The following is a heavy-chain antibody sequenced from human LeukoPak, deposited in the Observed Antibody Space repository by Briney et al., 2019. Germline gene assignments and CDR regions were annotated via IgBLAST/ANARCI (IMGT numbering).Heavy chain of an antibody. CDR2: IGSTASRT. D-gene: IGHD2-15*01. Sequence: PGASLRLSCAASGFTFSSFAMSWVRQAPGKGLEWVSAIGSTASRTYYADSVKGRFTISRDNSKNTLYLRMNSLRAEDTAVYSCAKRGGYCSSGTCYGGFDYWGQGTLVTVSS. J-gene: IGHJ4*02. CDR3: AKRGGYCSSGTCYGGFDY. V-gene: IGHV3-23*01. CDR1: GFTFSSFA.